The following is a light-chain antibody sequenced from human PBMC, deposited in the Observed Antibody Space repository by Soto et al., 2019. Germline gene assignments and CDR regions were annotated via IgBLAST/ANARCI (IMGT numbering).Light chain of an antibody. J-gene: IGKJ1*01. V-gene: IGKV3D-15*01. CDR2: GAS. CDR3: QQYTNWPKT. Sequence: EIVMTQSPATLSVSPGESATLSCRASQSVSRKLGWYQQKPGQAPRLLIYGASTRATGIPERFSGSGSGTEFTLTISSLQSEDFAVYYCQQYTNWPKTFGQGTKVEIK. CDR1: QSVSRK.